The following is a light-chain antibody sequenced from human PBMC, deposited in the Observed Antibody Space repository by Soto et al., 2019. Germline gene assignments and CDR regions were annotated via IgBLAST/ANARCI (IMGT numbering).Light chain of an antibody. CDR2: GSS. Sequence: EVVLTHSPGTLSLSPGERATLSCRASQMVSNNYFAWYQQKPGQAPRLLIFGSSDRATGIPDRFSGSGSGTDFTLTISRLEPEDFAVYYCQQYGSSPPYTFGQGTKLEIK. V-gene: IGKV3-20*01. CDR3: QQYGSSPPYT. CDR1: QMVSNNY. J-gene: IGKJ2*01.